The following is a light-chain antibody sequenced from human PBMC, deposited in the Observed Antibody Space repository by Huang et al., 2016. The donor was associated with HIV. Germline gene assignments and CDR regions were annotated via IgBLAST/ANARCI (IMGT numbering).Light chain of an antibody. CDR3: QQTYSSLPT. CDR1: QSISSY. Sequence: DIQMTKSPSSLSASVGDTVTITCRASQSISSYLNWYQQRPGKPPNLLIYAASTLQSGVPSRFSGSGSGTDFTLTISSLHPEDLATYYCQQTYSSLPTFGQGTRLE. V-gene: IGKV1-39*01. J-gene: IGKJ5*01. CDR2: AAS.